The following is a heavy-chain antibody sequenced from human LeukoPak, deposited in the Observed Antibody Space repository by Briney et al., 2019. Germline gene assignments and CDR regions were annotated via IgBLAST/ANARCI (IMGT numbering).Heavy chain of an antibody. CDR1: GDSINPYY. D-gene: IGHD3-10*02. J-gene: IGHJ4*02. CDR3: SRVRRGVLGAI. Sequence: SETLSLTCTVSGDSINPYYWSWIRQPPGKGLEWIGFVSYSGTTKYNPSLKSRVTISLDTSKNHFSLKLTSVTAADTAVYYCSRVRRGVLGAIWGQGTLVTVSS. CDR2: VSYSGTT. V-gene: IGHV4-59*01.